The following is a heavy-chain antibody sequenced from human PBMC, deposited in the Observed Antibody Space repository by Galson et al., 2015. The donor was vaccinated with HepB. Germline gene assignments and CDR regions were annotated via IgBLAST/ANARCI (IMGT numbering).Heavy chain of an antibody. D-gene: IGHD3-3*01. J-gene: IGHJ5*01. CDR3: TRGRRHYDFWSGYSTNWFDS. CDR2: IYPGDSDT. CDR1: GYNFSSYW. Sequence: QSGAEVKKPGKSLKISCKGSGYNFSSYWIGWVRQMPGKGLEWMGLIYPGDSDTKYSPSFQGQVTISADKSKSTAYLQWSSLKASDTAMYYCTRGRRHYDFWSGYSTNWFDSWGQGTLVTVAS. V-gene: IGHV5-51*01.